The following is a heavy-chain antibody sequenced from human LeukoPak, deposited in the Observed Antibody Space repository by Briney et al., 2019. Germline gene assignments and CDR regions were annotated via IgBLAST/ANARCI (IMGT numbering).Heavy chain of an antibody. CDR3: AREGAFTARGFNY. J-gene: IGHJ4*02. D-gene: IGHD3-3*02. V-gene: IGHV1-46*01. CDR2: INPSGGST. Sequence: GASVKVSCKASGYTFTSYYMHWVRQAPGQGLEWMGIINPSGGSTSYAQKFQGRVTITADESTSTAYMELSSLRSEDTAVYYCAREGAFTARGFNYWGQGTLVTVSS. CDR1: GYTFTSYY.